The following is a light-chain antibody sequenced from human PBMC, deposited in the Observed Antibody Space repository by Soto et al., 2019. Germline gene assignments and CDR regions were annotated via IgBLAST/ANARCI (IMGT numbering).Light chain of an antibody. Sequence: EVVMTQSPATLSVSPGESATLSCRASQSISSNLAWYHQKPGQAPRLLIYGASIRATGIPVRFSGSGSGTEYTPPISSLQSEEFAVYYCQQYNDWPATFGQGTKVEIK. CDR2: GAS. V-gene: IGKV3-15*01. CDR3: QQYNDWPAT. J-gene: IGKJ1*01. CDR1: QSISSN.